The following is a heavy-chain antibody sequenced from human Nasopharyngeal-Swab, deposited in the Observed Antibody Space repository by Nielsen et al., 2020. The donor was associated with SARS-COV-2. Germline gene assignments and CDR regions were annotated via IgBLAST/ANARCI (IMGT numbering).Heavy chain of an antibody. V-gene: IGHV3-23*01. CDR2: ISGSGGST. J-gene: IGHJ4*02. Sequence: GSLRLSCAASGFTFSSYAMSWVRQAPGKGLEWVSAISGSGGSTYYADSVKGRFTISRDNSKNTLYLQMNSLRAEDTAVYYCAKDPTHHTTMGPDYWGQGTLVTVSS. CDR1: GFTFSSYA. D-gene: IGHD5-18*01. CDR3: AKDPTHHTTMGPDY.